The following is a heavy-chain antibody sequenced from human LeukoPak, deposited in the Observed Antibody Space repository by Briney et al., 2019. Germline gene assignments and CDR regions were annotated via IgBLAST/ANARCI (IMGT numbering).Heavy chain of an antibody. CDR1: GFTFSSYS. V-gene: IGHV3-21*01. D-gene: IGHD2-2*01. J-gene: IGHJ4*02. CDR2: ISISISYI. CDR3: ARDEDQYYFDY. Sequence: GGSLRLSCAASGFTFSSYSMNWVRQAPRKGLEWVSSISISISYIYYAHSVKGRFTISRDKDKNSLYLQMNSLRAEDTAVYYCARDEDQYYFDYWGQGTLVTVSS.